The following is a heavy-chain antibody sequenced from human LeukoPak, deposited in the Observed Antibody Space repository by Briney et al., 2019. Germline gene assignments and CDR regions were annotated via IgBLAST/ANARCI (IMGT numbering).Heavy chain of an antibody. CDR2: IYYSGST. Sequence: SETLSLTCTVSGGSISSGGYYWSWIRQHPGKGLEWIGYIYYSGSTYYNPSLKSRVTISVDTSKNQFSLKLSSVTAADTAVYYCARRSSGSFDYWGQGTVVTVSS. CDR1: GGSISSGGYY. J-gene: IGHJ4*02. V-gene: IGHV4-31*03. CDR3: ARRSSGSFDY.